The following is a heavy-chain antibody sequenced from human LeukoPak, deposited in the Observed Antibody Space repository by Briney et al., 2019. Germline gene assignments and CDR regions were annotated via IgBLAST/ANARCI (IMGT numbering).Heavy chain of an antibody. CDR1: GFTFTIYW. CDR2: IKQDGSDK. D-gene: IGHD7-27*01. Sequence: GGSLRLSCAASGFTFTIYWMGWVRQSPGEGLEWVANIKQDGSDKYYMDSVKGRFTISRDNAKNSLYLQMNSLRAEDTAVYYCARARPGYFDYWGQGSPVTVSS. CDR3: ARARPGYFDY. J-gene: IGHJ4*02. V-gene: IGHV3-7*01.